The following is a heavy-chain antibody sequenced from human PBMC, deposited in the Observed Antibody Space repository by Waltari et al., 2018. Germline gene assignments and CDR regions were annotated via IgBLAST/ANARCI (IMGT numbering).Heavy chain of an antibody. J-gene: IGHJ4*02. V-gene: IGHV4-59*01. D-gene: IGHD6-13*01. CDR1: GGSISSYY. Sequence: QVQLQESGPGLVKPSETLSLTCTVSGGSISSYYWSWIRQPPGKGLEWIGYIYYSGSTNYNPSLKSRVTISVDTSKNQFSLKLSSVTAADTAVYYCAWQRSRPSGIASWGQGTLVTVSS. CDR2: IYYSGST. CDR3: AWQRSRPSGIAS.